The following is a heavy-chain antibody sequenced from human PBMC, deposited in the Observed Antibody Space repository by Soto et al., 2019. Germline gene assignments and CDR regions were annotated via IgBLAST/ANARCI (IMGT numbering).Heavy chain of an antibody. D-gene: IGHD2-2*01. J-gene: IGHJ5*02. Sequence: SETLSLTCTVSGGSISTYYWSWVRQPPGKGLEWIGYIYHSGGTTYNPSLKSRVTISVDTSKNQFSLKLSSVTAADTAVYYCARHSYCSSICWFDPWGQGTLVTVSS. CDR3: ARHSYCSSICWFDP. V-gene: IGHV4-59*08. CDR1: GGSISTYY. CDR2: IYHSGGT.